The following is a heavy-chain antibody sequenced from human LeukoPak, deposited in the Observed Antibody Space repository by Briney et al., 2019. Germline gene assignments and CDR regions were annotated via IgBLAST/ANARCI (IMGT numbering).Heavy chain of an antibody. J-gene: IGHJ5*02. CDR3: ARETSKAAAGFDP. CDR1: GFTVSSNS. CDR2: IYSAGNT. V-gene: IGHV3-53*01. D-gene: IGHD6-13*01. Sequence: GGSLRLSCAASGFTVSSNSMSWVRQAPGKGLEWVSVIYSAGNTYYADSVKGRFTISRDNSKNTLYLQMNSLRPEDTALYYCARETSKAAAGFDPWGQGTLVTVSS.